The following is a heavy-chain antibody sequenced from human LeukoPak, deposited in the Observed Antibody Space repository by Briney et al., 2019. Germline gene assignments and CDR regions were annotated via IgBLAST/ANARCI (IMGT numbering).Heavy chain of an antibody. D-gene: IGHD4-17*01. CDR1: GFTFSSYS. V-gene: IGHV3-21*01. J-gene: IGHJ4*02. Sequence: PGGSLRLSCAASGFTFSSYSMTWVRQAPGKGLEWVSSISSSSSYIYYADSVKGRFTISRDNAKNSLYLQMNSLRAEDTAVYYCARAPTVTTEIDYWGQGTLVTVSS. CDR3: ARAPTVTTEIDY. CDR2: ISSSSSYI.